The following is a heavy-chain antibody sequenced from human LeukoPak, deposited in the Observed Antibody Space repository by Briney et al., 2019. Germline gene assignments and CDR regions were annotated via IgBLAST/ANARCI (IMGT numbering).Heavy chain of an antibody. D-gene: IGHD3-10*01. CDR1: GFTFSSYA. V-gene: IGHV3-30*04. CDR3: ARWGFGELLYGNDY. Sequence: GRSLRLSCAASGFTFSSYAIHWVRQAPGKGLEWVAVISYDGSNKYYADSVKGRFTISRDNSKNTLYLQMNSLRAEDTAVYYCARWGFGELLYGNDYWGQGTLVTVSS. J-gene: IGHJ4*02. CDR2: ISYDGSNK.